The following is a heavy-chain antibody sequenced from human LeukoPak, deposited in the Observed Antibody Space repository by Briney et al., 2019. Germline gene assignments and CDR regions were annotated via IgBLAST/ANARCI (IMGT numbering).Heavy chain of an antibody. CDR3: ASHYGSGSYGFDY. Sequence: SETLSLTCTVSGGSISSGGYYWSWIRQPPGKGLEWIGYIYYSGSTYYNPSLKSRVTISVDTSKNQFSLKLSSVTAADTAVYYCASHYGSGSYGFDYWGQGTLVTVSS. V-gene: IGHV4-30-4*08. J-gene: IGHJ4*02. D-gene: IGHD3-10*01. CDR1: GGSISSGGYY. CDR2: IYYSGST.